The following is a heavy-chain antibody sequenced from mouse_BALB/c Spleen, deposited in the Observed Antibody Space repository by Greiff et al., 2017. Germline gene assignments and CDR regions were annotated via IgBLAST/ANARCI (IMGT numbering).Heavy chain of an antibody. CDR3: AREATTAGVDY. D-gene: IGHD3-2*01. Sequence: VQLKESGAELAKPGASVKMSCKASGYTFTSYWMHWVKQRPGQGLEWIGYINPSTGYTEYNQKFKDKATLTADKSSSTAYMQLSSLTSEDSAVYYCAREATTAGVDYWGQGTTLTVSS. CDR1: GYTFTSYW. CDR2: INPSTGYT. J-gene: IGHJ2*01. V-gene: IGHV1-7*01.